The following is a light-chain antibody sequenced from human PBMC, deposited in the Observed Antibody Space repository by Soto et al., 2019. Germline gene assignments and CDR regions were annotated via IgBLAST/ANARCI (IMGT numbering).Light chain of an antibody. CDR3: MQSIQLPRT. J-gene: IGKJ1*01. CDR1: QSLLHSDGKTC. V-gene: IGKV2D-29*01. CDR2: EVS. Sequence: DIVMTQTPLSLSVTPGQPASISCKSSQSLLHSDGKTCLYWYLQRSGQPPQLLIHEVSNRFSGVPDRFSGSGSGTDFTLEISRVEAEDVGIYYCMQSIQLPRTFGQGTKVEIK.